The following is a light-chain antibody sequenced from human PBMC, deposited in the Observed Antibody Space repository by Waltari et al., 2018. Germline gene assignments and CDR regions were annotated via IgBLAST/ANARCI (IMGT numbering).Light chain of an antibody. V-gene: IGKV1-5*03. J-gene: IGKJ2*01. Sequence: IQLTQSPSSPSASVVARVTITCRASQSISNWLAWYQQKPGKAPLLLIYKASILKSGVPSRFSGSGSGTQFTLTISSLQPGDFATYYCQQYNTYSSFGQGTKLEIK. CDR3: QQYNTYSS. CDR2: KAS. CDR1: QSISNW.